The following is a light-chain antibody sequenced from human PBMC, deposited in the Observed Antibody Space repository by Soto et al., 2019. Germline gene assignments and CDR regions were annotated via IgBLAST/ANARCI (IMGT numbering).Light chain of an antibody. CDR2: AAS. V-gene: IGKV1-39*01. CDR1: QGISTY. J-gene: IGKJ1*01. CDR3: HQSYSTTWT. Sequence: DSQMTQSPSSLSASVGDRVTMTCRSSQGISTYLNWYQQKPGKAPKLLIYAASSLQSGVPSRFSGSGSETDFTLTISSLQHEDFATYSCHQSYSTTWTFGQGTKVDIK.